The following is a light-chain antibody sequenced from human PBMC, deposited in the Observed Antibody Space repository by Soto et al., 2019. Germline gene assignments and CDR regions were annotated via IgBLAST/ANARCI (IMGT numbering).Light chain of an antibody. CDR1: QTISTH. Sequence: DIQMTQSPSSLSASVRDRVTITCRASQTISTHLNWYQQKPGKAPKLLIYAASTLQSGVPSRFSGSGSGTDVTLTINSRQPEDFATYYCQQSLTIPYTFGQGTKLEIK. CDR3: QQSLTIPYT. CDR2: AAS. V-gene: IGKV1-39*01. J-gene: IGKJ2*01.